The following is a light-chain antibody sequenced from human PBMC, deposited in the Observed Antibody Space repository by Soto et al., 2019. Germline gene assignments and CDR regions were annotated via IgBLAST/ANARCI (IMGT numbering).Light chain of an antibody. V-gene: IGKV1-12*01. CDR3: QQGKTFPFT. Sequence: IQMTQSPRSVSASVGDTVTLSCQTSHGVSGWLAWYQQKPGKAPTLLIYTVSNLQSGVPSRFSCSGSGADFSLTITTLQPEDFATYFCQQGKTFPFTFGPGTKVEVK. CDR2: TVS. J-gene: IGKJ3*01. CDR1: HGVSGW.